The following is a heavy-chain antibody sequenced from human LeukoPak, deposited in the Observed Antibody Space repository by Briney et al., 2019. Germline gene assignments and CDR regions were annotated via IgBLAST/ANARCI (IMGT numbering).Heavy chain of an antibody. V-gene: IGHV3-11*04. J-gene: IGHJ6*04. CDR1: GFTFSDYY. Sequence: GGSLRLSCAASGFTFSDYYMSWIRQAPGKGLEWVSYISSSGSTIYYADSVKGRFTISRDNAKNSLYLQMNSLRAEDTAVYYCARVDYYGSGSYQAPDVWGKGTTVTVFS. CDR2: ISSSGSTI. CDR3: ARVDYYGSGSYQAPDV. D-gene: IGHD3-10*01.